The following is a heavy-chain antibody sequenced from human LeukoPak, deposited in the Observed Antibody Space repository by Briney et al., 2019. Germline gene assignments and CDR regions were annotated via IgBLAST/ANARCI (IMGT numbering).Heavy chain of an antibody. V-gene: IGHV1-8*03. Sequence: ASVKVSCKASGYTFTSYDINWVRQATGQGLEWMGWMNPNSGNTGYAQKFQGRVTITRNTSISTAYMELSNLRSEDTAVYYCATPVYDYWSGYTAFDYWGQGTLVTVSS. CDR1: GYTFTSYD. CDR3: ATPVYDYWSGYTAFDY. CDR2: MNPNSGNT. D-gene: IGHD3-3*01. J-gene: IGHJ4*02.